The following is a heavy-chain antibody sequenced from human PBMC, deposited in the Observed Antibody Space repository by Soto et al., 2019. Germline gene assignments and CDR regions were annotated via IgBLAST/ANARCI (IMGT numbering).Heavy chain of an antibody. V-gene: IGHV1-8*01. J-gene: IGHJ4*02. CDR3: ARTLRKYSSSSALSY. CDR2: MNPNSGNT. CDR1: GYTFTSYD. D-gene: IGHD6-6*01. Sequence: QVQLVQSGAEVKKPGASVKVSCKASGYTFTSYDINWVRQATGQGLEWLGWMNPNSGNTGHAQKVQGRVTMTRNTSISTAYMELSSVRSEDTAVYYCARTLRKYSSSSALSYWGQGTLVTVSS.